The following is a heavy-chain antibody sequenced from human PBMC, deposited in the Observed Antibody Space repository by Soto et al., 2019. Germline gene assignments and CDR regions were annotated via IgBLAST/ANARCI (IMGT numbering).Heavy chain of an antibody. CDR3: AKGGPDGFCSGGRCYFDY. V-gene: IGHV3-9*01. D-gene: IGHD2-15*01. CDR2: ISWNSNII. Sequence: EVQLVESGGGLVQPGRSLRLSCAASGFTFDDYAMHWVRRVPGKGLEWVSGISWNSNIIGYADSVKGRFTISRDNAKNSLYMQMHSLRPEDTALYYCAKGGPDGFCSGGRCYFDYWGQGTLVTVSS. CDR1: GFTFDDYA. J-gene: IGHJ4*02.